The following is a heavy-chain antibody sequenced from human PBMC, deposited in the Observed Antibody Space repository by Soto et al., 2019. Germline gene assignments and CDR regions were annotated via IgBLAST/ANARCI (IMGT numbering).Heavy chain of an antibody. CDR2: IYYSGST. V-gene: IGHV4-59*01. J-gene: IGHJ5*02. Sequence: PSETLSLTCTVSGGSISSSYYWSWIRQPPGKGLEWIGYIYYSGSTNYNPSLKSRVTISVDTSKNQFSLKLSSVTAADTAVYYCARDYYDSSGYYNWFGPWGQGTLVTVSS. CDR1: GGSISSSYY. CDR3: ARDYYDSSGYYNWFGP. D-gene: IGHD3-22*01.